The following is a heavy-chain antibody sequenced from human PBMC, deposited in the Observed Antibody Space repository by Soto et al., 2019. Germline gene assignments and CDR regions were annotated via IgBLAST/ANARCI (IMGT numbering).Heavy chain of an antibody. J-gene: IGHJ6*02. D-gene: IGHD1-20*01. CDR2: INSDGRTT. V-gene: IGHV3-74*01. CDR3: ARGPRYYAVDA. CDR1: GFTFSTYW. Sequence: VGSLRLCWASSGFTFSTYWMHWVRQAPGKGLVWVSRINSDGRTTNYADSVKGRFTMSRDNAKNTLYLQMNSLRAEDTAVYYCARGPRYYAVDAWGQGTTVTVSS.